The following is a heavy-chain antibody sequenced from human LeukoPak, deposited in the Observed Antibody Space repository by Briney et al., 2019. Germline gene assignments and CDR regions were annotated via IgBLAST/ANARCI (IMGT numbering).Heavy chain of an antibody. V-gene: IGHV3-43*02. Sequence: GGSLRLSCAASGFTFDDYAMHWVRQAPGKGLERVSFISGDGHSTYYADSVKGRFTISRDNSKNSLYLQMNSLRTEDTALFYCAKDTNYYDSSGYHHWYFDLWGRGTLVTVSS. CDR3: AKDTNYYDSSGYHHWYFDL. J-gene: IGHJ2*01. CDR1: GFTFDDYA. CDR2: ISGDGHST. D-gene: IGHD3-22*01.